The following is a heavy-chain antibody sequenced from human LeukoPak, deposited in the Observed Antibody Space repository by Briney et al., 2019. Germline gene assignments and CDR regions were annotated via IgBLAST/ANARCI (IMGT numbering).Heavy chain of an antibody. V-gene: IGHV4-39*07. J-gene: IGHJ5*02. Sequence: SETLSLTCTVSGASISNNYYYWGWIRQPPGKGLEWIGNFHYSGSTYYNPSLKSRVTISVDRSKNQFSLKLSSVTAADTAVYYCAGRYCSSTSCYNRGLWFDPWGQGTLVTVSS. D-gene: IGHD2-2*02. CDR3: AGRYCSSTSCYNRGLWFDP. CDR1: GASISNNYYY. CDR2: FHYSGST.